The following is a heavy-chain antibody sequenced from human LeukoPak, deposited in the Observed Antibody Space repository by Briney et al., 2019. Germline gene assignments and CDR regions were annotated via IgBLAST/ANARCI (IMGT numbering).Heavy chain of an antibody. CDR1: GGSISSYY. D-gene: IGHD1-26*01. Sequence: SETLSLTCTVSGGSISSYYWSWVRQPPGKGLEWIGYVYYSGSTKYNPSLNSRVTISVDTSKNQFSLKLSSVTAADTAVYYCARGRVGFTAYGYWGQGTLVTVSS. V-gene: IGHV4-59*01. CDR2: VYYSGST. CDR3: ARGRVGFTAYGY. J-gene: IGHJ4*02.